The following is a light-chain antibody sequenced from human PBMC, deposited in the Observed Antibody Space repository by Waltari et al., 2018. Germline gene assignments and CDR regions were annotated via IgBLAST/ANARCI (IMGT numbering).Light chain of an antibody. CDR2: GAS. CDR3: QHYVRLPAT. J-gene: IGKJ1*01. Sequence: ESVLTQSPGPLSLSPGERATLSCRASQSVGRTLAWYQQKPGQAPRLLIYGASSRATDMPDRFSGSGSGTDFSLTINRLEPEDFAVYFCQHYVRLPATFGQGTKVEIK. CDR1: QSVGRT. V-gene: IGKV3-20*01.